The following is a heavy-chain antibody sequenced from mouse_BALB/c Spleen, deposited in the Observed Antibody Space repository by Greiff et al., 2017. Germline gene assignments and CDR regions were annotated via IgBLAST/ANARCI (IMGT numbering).Heavy chain of an antibody. CDR1: GYTFTSYY. J-gene: IGHJ3*01. V-gene: IGHV1S81*02. Sequence: VQLQQSGAELVKPGASVKLSCKASGYTFTSYYMYWVKQRPGQGLEWIGEINPSNGGTNFNEKFKSKATLTVDKSSSTAYMQLSSLTSEDSAVYYCTRSNYYGSSYGFAYWGQGTLVTVSA. CDR3: TRSNYYGSSYGFAY. D-gene: IGHD1-1*01. CDR2: INPSNGGT.